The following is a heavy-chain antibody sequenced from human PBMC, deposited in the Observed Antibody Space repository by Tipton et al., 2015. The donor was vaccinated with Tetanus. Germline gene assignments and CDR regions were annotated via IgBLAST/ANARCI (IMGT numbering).Heavy chain of an antibody. Sequence: TLSLTCSVSGGAISDNYYFWAWIRQPPGKGLEWIGSVYTSGRPTFNPSLKSRVTISVDTSKNQFSLKLSSVTAADTAVYYCARSKLLWFGESLSGVDSWGQGTLVTVSA. J-gene: IGHJ4*02. V-gene: IGHV4-39*07. CDR2: VYTSGRP. D-gene: IGHD3-10*01. CDR3: ARSKLLWFGESLSGVDS. CDR1: GGAISDNYYF.